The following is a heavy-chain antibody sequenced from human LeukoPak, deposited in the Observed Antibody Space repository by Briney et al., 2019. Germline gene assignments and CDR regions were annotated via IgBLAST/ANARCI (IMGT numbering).Heavy chain of an antibody. CDR1: GFSFSGYW. Sequence: GGSLGLSCAASGFSFSGYWLNWVRQAPGKGLEWVANIKQDGGEKQYVDSVKGRFTISRDNARNSLYLQMNSLRAEDTAVYYCATEASGDAFDIWGQGTMVTVSS. CDR2: IKQDGGEK. V-gene: IGHV3-7*01. D-gene: IGHD6-19*01. CDR3: ATEASGDAFDI. J-gene: IGHJ3*02.